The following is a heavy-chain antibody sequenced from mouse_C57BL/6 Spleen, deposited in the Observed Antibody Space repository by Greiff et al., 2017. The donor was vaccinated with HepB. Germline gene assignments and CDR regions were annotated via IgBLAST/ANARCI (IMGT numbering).Heavy chain of an antibody. V-gene: IGHV1-22*01. CDR2: INPNNGGT. D-gene: IGHD2-14*01. J-gene: IGHJ4*01. Sequence: EVQLQQSGPELVKPGASVKMSCKASGYTFTDYNMHWVKQSHGKSLEWIGYINPNNGGTSYNQKFKGKATLTVNKSSSTAYMELRSLTSEDSAVYYCAREGGVRRVYAMDYWGQGTSVTVSS. CDR3: AREGGVRRVYAMDY. CDR1: GYTFTDYN.